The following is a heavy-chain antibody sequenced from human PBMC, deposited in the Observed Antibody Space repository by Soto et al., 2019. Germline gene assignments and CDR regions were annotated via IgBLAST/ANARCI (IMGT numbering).Heavy chain of an antibody. CDR2: IYYSGST. CDR3: ARTRQIQTIDY. Sequence: SETLSLTCTVSGGSISSGGYYWSWIRQHPGKGLEWIGYIYYSGSTYYNPSLKSRVTISVDTSKNQFSLKLSSVTVADTAVYYCARTRQIQTIDYWGQGTLVTVSS. V-gene: IGHV4-31*03. CDR1: GGSISSGGYY. J-gene: IGHJ4*02. D-gene: IGHD5-18*01.